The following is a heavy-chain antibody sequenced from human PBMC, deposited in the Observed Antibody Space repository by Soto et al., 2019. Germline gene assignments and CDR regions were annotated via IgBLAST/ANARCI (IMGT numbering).Heavy chain of an antibody. CDR2: ISAYNGNT. V-gene: IGHV1-18*01. CDR3: ARDLFTTPFYGDPATDY. J-gene: IGHJ4*02. D-gene: IGHD4-17*01. Sequence: ASVKVSCKASGYTFTSYGISWVRQAPGQGLEWMGWISAYNGNTNYAQKLQGRVTMTTDTSTSTAYMELRSLRSDDTAVYYCARDLFTTPFYGDPATDYWGQGTLVTVSS. CDR1: GYTFTSYG.